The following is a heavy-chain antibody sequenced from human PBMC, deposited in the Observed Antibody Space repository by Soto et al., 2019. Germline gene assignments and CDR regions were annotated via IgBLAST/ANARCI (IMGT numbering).Heavy chain of an antibody. V-gene: IGHV3-72*01. Sequence: GGSLRLSCAASGFTFSDHYMDWVRQAPGKGLEWVGRTRSKANSYTTEYAASVKGRFTISRDDSKNSLYLQMNSLKTEDTAVYYCARDHRYCTNGVCHYYYYMDVWGKGTTVTVSS. CDR3: ARDHRYCTNGVCHYYYYMDV. D-gene: IGHD2-8*01. CDR1: GFTFSDHY. J-gene: IGHJ6*03. CDR2: TRSKANSYTT.